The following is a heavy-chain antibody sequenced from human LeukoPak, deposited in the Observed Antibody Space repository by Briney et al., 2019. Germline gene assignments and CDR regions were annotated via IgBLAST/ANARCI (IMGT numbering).Heavy chain of an antibody. Sequence: PGGSLRLSFAASGFTFSSYGLSWVRQAPGKGVEWVSSISASGGTTYYADSAKGRFTISRDNSKNTFNLQMNSLRAEDTALYYCAKDFHGDFPYFFDYWGQGTLVTVSS. CDR1: GFTFSSYG. V-gene: IGHV3-23*01. CDR3: AKDFHGDFPYFFDY. CDR2: ISASGGTT. J-gene: IGHJ4*02.